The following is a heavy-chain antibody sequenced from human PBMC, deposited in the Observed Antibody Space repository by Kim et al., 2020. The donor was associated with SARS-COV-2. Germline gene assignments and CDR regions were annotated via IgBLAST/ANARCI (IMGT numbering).Heavy chain of an antibody. D-gene: IGHD2-15*01. Sequence: ASVKVSCKASGYTFTSYAMHWVRQAPGQRLEWMGWINAGDDYTKYSQNFQGRVTITRDTSANTAYMELSSLRSEDTAVYYCARAGYSRGVEYGMDVWGQGTTVTVSS. CDR1: GYTFTSYA. CDR3: ARAGYSRGVEYGMDV. CDR2: INAGDDYT. V-gene: IGHV1-3*01. J-gene: IGHJ6*02.